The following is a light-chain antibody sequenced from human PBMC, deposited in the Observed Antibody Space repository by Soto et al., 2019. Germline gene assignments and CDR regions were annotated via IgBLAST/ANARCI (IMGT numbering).Light chain of an antibody. V-gene: IGKV3-15*01. J-gene: IGKJ2*01. CDR3: QQYNDWPYN. CDR2: RAS. CDR1: QSVDSN. Sequence: EVVMTQSPATLSVSPGERATLSCRASQSVDSNLAWYQQKPGQAPRLLIYRASTRAAGIPYTFSGSGSGTDFTLTISRLQSEDFAVYYCQQYNDWPYNFGQGTKLDIK.